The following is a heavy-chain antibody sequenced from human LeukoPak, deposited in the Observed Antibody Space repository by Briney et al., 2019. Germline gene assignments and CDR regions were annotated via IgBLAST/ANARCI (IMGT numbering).Heavy chain of an antibody. D-gene: IGHD6-19*01. Sequence: GGSLRLSCAASGFTFSSYAMSWVRQAPGKGLEWVSAISGSGGSTYYADSVKGRFTISRDNSKNTLYLQMNSLRAEDTAEYYCAKDSSGSDSHYWGQGTLVTVSS. CDR3: AKDSSGSDSHY. J-gene: IGHJ4*02. CDR1: GFTFSSYA. V-gene: IGHV3-23*01. CDR2: ISGSGGST.